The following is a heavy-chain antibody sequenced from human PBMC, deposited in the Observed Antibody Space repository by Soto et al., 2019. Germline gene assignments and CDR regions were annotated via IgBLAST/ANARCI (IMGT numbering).Heavy chain of an antibody. Sequence: SGPTLVNPTQTLTLTCVFSGFSLRTSGVGVGWIRQPPGKALEWLGFIYWNDDKRYSPSLKSRLTITKDTSKNQVVLTMTNMDPVDTATYYCAKSGSSGWYGWFDPWGQGTLVTVSS. CDR1: GFSLRTSGVG. CDR2: IYWNDDK. J-gene: IGHJ5*02. CDR3: AKSGSSGWYGWFDP. V-gene: IGHV2-5*01. D-gene: IGHD6-19*01.